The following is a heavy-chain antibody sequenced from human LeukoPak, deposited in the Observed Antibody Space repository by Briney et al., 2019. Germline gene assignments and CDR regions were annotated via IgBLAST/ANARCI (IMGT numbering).Heavy chain of an antibody. Sequence: PGGSLRLSCAASGLTFSSHWMHWVRQAPGKGLVWVSRITNDGSSTTYADSVKGRFTISRDNAQNSLYLQMNSLRAEDTAIYYCAGGVWPRSNYWGQGTLVTVSS. D-gene: IGHD6-13*01. J-gene: IGHJ4*02. CDR3: AGGVWPRSNY. V-gene: IGHV3-74*01. CDR2: ITNDGSST. CDR1: GLTFSSHW.